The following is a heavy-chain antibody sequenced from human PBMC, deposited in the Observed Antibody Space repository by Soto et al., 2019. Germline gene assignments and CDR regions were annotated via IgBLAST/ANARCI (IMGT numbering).Heavy chain of an antibody. D-gene: IGHD1-26*01. CDR3: ARWEQPLFDY. CDR2: ISSDGNHK. Sequence: QVKLVESGGGVVQPGRSLRLSCAASGFNVSAYTMHWVRQAPGKGLEWVAVISSDGNHKYYTDSVKGRFTISRDTSTNTLYLQMNSVRAEDTAVYYCARWEQPLFDYWGQGTLVTVS. V-gene: IGHV3-30-3*01. CDR1: GFNVSAYT. J-gene: IGHJ4*02.